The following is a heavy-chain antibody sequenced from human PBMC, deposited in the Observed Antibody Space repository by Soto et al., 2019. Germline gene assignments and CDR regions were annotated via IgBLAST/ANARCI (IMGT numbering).Heavy chain of an antibody. CDR1: GGSINTYY. J-gene: IGHJ4*02. D-gene: IGHD3-10*01. CDR2: MYYSGST. Sequence: QVQLQESGPGLVKPSETLSLTCTVSGGSINTYYWSWIRQPQGKGLEWIGTMYYSGSTNYNPSLNSRVTMSVDASKNQFSLRLSSVSAADTAVYYCARTYYYGSGRYFFDNWGQGTLVTVSS. V-gene: IGHV4-59*08. CDR3: ARTYYYGSGRYFFDN.